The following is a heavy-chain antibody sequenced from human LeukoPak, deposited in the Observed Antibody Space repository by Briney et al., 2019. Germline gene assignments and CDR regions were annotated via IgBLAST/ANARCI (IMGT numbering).Heavy chain of an antibody. CDR3: ARSLYSSCWYAGE. CDR2: ICAYNGNT. V-gene: IGHV1-18*01. CDR1: VYSLTSYG. D-gene: IGHD6-19*01. J-gene: IGHJ1*01. Sequence: ASVKVSCKASVYSLTSYGINWVRQAPGQGLEGMGWICAYNGNTNYAQKLQGRVTLTTDTSTSTAYMELRSLRSDDTGVYYCARSLYSSCWYAGEWGQGKLGTVSS.